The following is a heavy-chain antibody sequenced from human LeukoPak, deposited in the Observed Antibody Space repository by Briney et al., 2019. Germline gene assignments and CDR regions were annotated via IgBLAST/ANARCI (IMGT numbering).Heavy chain of an antibody. Sequence: GGSLRLSCAASGFTFSSYAMHWVRQAPGKGLEWVAVISYDGSNKYYADSVKGRFTISRDNSKNTLYLQMNSLRAEDTAVYYCARDLASCAGDCYSDGFDYWGQGTLVTVSS. V-gene: IGHV3-30*04. CDR2: ISYDGSNK. D-gene: IGHD2-21*02. CDR1: GFTFSSYA. CDR3: ARDLASCAGDCYSDGFDY. J-gene: IGHJ4*02.